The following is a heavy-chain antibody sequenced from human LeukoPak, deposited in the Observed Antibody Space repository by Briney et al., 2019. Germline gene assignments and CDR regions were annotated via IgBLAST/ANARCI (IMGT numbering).Heavy chain of an antibody. CDR1: GFSFSNYW. CDR3: AVYGGDPPA. V-gene: IGHV3-74*01. CDR2: INYDASST. D-gene: IGHD4-23*01. Sequence: PGGSLRLSCAASGFSFSNYWMHRVRQAPGKGPVWVSSINYDASSTNYADSVKGRFTISRDNARNTLFLQMNSLRVEDTAVYYCAVYGGDPPAWGQGTLVTVSS. J-gene: IGHJ4*02.